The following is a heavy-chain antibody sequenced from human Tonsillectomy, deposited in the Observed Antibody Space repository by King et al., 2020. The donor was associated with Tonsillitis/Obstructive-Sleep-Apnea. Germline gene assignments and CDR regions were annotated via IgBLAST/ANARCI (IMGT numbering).Heavy chain of an antibody. V-gene: IGHV3-23*04. Sequence: VQPVESGGGLVQPGGSLRLSCAASGFTFSTYGMSWVRQAPGKGLEWVSAISGSGSSTYYADSVKGRFTISRDNSKNTLYLQMNSLRAEDTAIYYCAKSITMIVVIITAPFDYWGQGTLVTVSS. CDR2: ISGSGSST. J-gene: IGHJ4*02. CDR3: AKSITMIVVIITAPFDY. CDR1: GFTFSTYG. D-gene: IGHD3-22*01.